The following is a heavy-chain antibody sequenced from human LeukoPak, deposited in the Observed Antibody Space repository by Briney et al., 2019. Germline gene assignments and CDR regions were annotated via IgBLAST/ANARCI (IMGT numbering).Heavy chain of an antibody. CDR3: ARGDDYNFRVIDY. CDR2: ITWDGSST. D-gene: IGHD5-24*01. Sequence: GGFLRLSCAASGFTFDNHAMHWVRRAPGKGLEWVSLITWDGSSTVYAGSVKGRFTISRDNTQNSLYLQMNSLRAEDTALYYCARGDDYNFRVIDYWGQGTLVTVSS. J-gene: IGHJ4*02. V-gene: IGHV3-43D*04. CDR1: GFTFDNHA.